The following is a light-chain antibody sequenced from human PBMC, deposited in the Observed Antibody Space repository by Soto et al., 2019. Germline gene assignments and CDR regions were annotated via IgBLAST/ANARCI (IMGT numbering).Light chain of an antibody. V-gene: IGKV1-5*03. CDR3: QQYATYPIT. CDR2: KAS. Sequence: DIPMTQSPSTLSASVGDRVTITCRASQSVSGWLAWYQQKPGIAPKLLIHKASALETGVPSRFSGSGSGTQFTLTISSLQPDDFATYYCQQYATYPITFGPGTRLDIK. J-gene: IGKJ5*01. CDR1: QSVSGW.